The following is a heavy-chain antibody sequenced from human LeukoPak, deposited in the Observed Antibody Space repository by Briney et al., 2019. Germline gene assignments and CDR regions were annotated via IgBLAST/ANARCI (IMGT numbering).Heavy chain of an antibody. CDR3: AKTESSGYYGYYFDY. J-gene: IGHJ4*02. CDR2: ISGSGGST. D-gene: IGHD3-10*01. CDR1: GFTFSSYA. V-gene: IGHV3-23*01. Sequence: QAGGSLRLSCAASGFTFSSYAMSWVRQAPGKGLEWVSAISGSGGSTYYADSVKGRFTISRDNSKNTLYLQMNSLRAEDTAVYYCAKTESSGYYGYYFDYWGQGTLVTVSS.